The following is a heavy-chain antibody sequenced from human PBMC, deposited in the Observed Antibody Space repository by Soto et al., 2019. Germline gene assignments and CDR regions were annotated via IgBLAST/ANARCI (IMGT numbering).Heavy chain of an antibody. CDR1: GYAFNTYG. CDR2: ISTYNDKR. V-gene: IGHV1-18*01. Sequence: GPSLKVSCKASGYAFNTYGVSWVRQAPGQGLEWMGWISTYNDKRAYAQKFQGRVTMTTDTSTSTAYMELRSLRSDDTAVYYCARDFHCSGGRCYDCFDPWG. J-gene: IGHJ5*02. CDR3: ARDFHCSGGRCYDCFDP. D-gene: IGHD2-15*01.